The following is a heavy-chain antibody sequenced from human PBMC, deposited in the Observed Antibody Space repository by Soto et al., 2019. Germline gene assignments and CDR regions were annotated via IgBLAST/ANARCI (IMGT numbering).Heavy chain of an antibody. J-gene: IGHJ6*02. CDR1: GGTFSSYA. D-gene: IGHD3-10*01. Sequence: SVKVSCKASGGTFSSYAISWVRQAPGQGLEWMGGIIPIFGTANYAQKFQGRVTITADESTSTAYMELSSLRSEDTAVYYCARVYYAPLSYYYHRKQVCGPAST. CDR3: ARVYYAPLSYYYHRKQV. V-gene: IGHV1-69*13. CDR2: IIPIFGTA.